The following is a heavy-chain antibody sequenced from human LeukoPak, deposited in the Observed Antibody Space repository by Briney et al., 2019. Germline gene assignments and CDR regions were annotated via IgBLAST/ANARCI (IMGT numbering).Heavy chain of an antibody. Sequence: GGSLRLSCAASGFTFSAYAMSWVRQAPGKGLEWVTAISGSGGSTYYADSVKGRFTISRDNSKNTLYLQMNSLRAEDTAVYYCARRAGAYSHPYDYWGQGTLVTVSS. CDR2: ISGSGGST. CDR3: ARRAGAYSHPYDY. CDR1: GFTFSAYA. V-gene: IGHV3-23*01. D-gene: IGHD4/OR15-4a*01. J-gene: IGHJ4*02.